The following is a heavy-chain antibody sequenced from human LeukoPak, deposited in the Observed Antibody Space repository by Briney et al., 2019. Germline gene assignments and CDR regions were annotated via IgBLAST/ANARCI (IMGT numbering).Heavy chain of an antibody. J-gene: IGHJ6*03. CDR1: GGSFSGYY. CDR2: INHSGST. CDR3: ARETSQKGAHYMDV. V-gene: IGHV4-34*01. D-gene: IGHD3-16*01. Sequence: SETLSLTCAVYGGSFSGYYWSWLRQPPGKGLEWFGEINHSGSTNYNPSLKSRVTISVDTSKNQFSLKLSSVTAADTAVYYCARETSQKGAHYMDVWGKGTTVTISS.